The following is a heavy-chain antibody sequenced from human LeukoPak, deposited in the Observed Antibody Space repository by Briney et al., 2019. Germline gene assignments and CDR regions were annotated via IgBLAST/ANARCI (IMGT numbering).Heavy chain of an antibody. J-gene: IGHJ4*02. V-gene: IGHV3-48*03. D-gene: IGHD3-10*01. CDR2: ISSSGSTI. CDR1: GFTFSSYE. CDR3: ARDPGGSGSPLDY. Sequence: GGSLRLSCAASGFTFSSYEMNWVRQAPGKGLEWVSYISSSGSTIYYADSVKGRFTISRDNSKNTLYLQMNSLRAEDTAVYYCARDPGGSGSPLDYWGQGTLVTVSS.